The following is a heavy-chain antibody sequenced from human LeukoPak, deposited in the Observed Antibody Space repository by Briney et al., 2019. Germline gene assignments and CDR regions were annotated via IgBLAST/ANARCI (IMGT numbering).Heavy chain of an antibody. CDR2: TNRRGDIT. Sequence: GGSLRLSCAASGFTFSSYAMSWVRQAPGKGLEWVSGTNRRGDITGYADFVKGRFTISRDNAKNSLYLQMNSLRVEDTALYHCARKGLGGELGGFDSWGQGTLVTVSS. V-gene: IGHV3-20*01. CDR3: ARKGLGGELGGFDS. D-gene: IGHD1-7*01. CDR1: GFTFSSYA. J-gene: IGHJ4*02.